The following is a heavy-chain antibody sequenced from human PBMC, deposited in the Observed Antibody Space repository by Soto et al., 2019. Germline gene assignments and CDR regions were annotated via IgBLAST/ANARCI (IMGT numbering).Heavy chain of an antibody. CDR2: ISGSGGST. D-gene: IGHD3-10*01. CDR1: GFTFNDYA. CDR3: VLWPPYYFDY. Sequence: GSLRLSCAASGFTFNDYAMTWVRQAPGKGLEWVSAISGSGGSTYYADSVKGRFTISRDNSKNTLYLQMNSLRAEDTAVYYCVLWPPYYFDYWGQGTLVTVSS. J-gene: IGHJ4*02. V-gene: IGHV3-23*01.